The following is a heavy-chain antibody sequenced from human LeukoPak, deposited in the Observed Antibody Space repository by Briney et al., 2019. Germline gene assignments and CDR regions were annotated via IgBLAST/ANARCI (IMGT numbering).Heavy chain of an antibody. CDR3: ARDPEYCSGGSCGVAFDI. CDR1: GFTFSSYE. D-gene: IGHD2-15*01. J-gene: IGHJ3*02. Sequence: GGSLRLSCAASGFTFSSYEMNWVRQAPGKGLEWVSYISSSGSTIYYADSGKGRFTISRDNAKNSLYLQMNSLRAEDTAVYYCARDPEYCSGGSCGVAFDIWGQGTMVTVSS. V-gene: IGHV3-48*03. CDR2: ISSSGSTI.